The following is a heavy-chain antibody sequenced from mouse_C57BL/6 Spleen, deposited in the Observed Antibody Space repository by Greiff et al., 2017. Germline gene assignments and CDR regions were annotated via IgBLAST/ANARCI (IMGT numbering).Heavy chain of an antibody. V-gene: IGHV3-6*01. CDR3: AIFYYDYGGSYAMDY. D-gene: IGHD2-4*01. CDR2: ISYDGSN. CDR1: GYSITSGYY. J-gene: IGHJ4*01. Sequence: EVKLQESGPGLVKPSQSLSLTCSVTGYSITSGYYWNWIRQFPGNKLEWMGYISYDGSNNYNPSLKNRISITRDTSKNQFFLKLNSVTTEDTATYYCAIFYYDYGGSYAMDYWGQGTSVTVSS.